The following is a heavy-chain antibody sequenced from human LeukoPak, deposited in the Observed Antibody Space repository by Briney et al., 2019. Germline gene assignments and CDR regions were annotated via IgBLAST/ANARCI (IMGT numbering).Heavy chain of an antibody. CDR3: AKGAATGLVDWFDP. Sequence: PGGSLRLSCAASGFIFSNYALMWVRQAPGKGLERVSSITGSGDNTFYADSVKGRFSLSRDNSKNMLYLQMYSLGAEDTAMYYCAKGAATGLVDWFDPWGQGTLVTVSS. D-gene: IGHD6-13*01. J-gene: IGHJ5*02. CDR2: ITGSGDNT. CDR1: GFIFSNYA. V-gene: IGHV3-23*01.